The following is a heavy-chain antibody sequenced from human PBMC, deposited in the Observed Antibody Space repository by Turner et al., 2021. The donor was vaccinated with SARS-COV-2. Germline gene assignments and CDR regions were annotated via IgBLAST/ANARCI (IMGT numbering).Heavy chain of an antibody. V-gene: IGHV3-7*03. J-gene: IGHJ3*01. Sequence: EVQLVQPAGGLFQPGESLRLSFGASGCGISSSTYWMSWDRRGGRKGLEWVAKIKQDGSNKYYMKSVERRLTISRDNARNSVNLQMNSLRVEDTAVYYCARDRNYHDSSRGYWYDVFDLWGPGTKVTVSS. CDR3: ARDRNYHDSSRGYWYDVFDL. D-gene: IGHD3-22*01. CDR1: GCGISSSTYW. CDR2: IKQDGSNK.